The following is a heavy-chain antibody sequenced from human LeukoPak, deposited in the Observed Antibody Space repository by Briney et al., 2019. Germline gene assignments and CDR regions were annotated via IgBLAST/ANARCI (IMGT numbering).Heavy chain of an antibody. V-gene: IGHV3-23*01. Sequence: GGSLRLSCAASGFTFSSSAMSWVRQAPGKGLEWVSAISNNGGYTYYADSVQGRFTTSRDNSKSTLCLQMNSLRAEDTAVYYCVRYCNGGSCYRAAFDVWGPGTMVTVSS. J-gene: IGHJ3*01. CDR1: GFTFSSSA. CDR3: VRYCNGGSCYRAAFDV. D-gene: IGHD2-15*01. CDR2: ISNNGGYT.